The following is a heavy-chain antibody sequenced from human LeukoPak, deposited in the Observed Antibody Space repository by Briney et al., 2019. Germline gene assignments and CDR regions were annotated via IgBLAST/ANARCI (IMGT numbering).Heavy chain of an antibody. Sequence: GGSLRLSCAASGFTFSSYGMHWVRQAPGKGLEWVAVIPYDGSKKYYTDSVKGRFTISRDNSKNTLYLQMNSLRAEDTAVYYCVTSTFYYDSNGYYPYYFDYWGQGTLVTVSS. CDR1: GFTFSSYG. CDR3: VTSTFYYDSNGYYPYYFDY. D-gene: IGHD3-22*01. CDR2: IPYDGSKK. V-gene: IGHV3-30*03. J-gene: IGHJ4*02.